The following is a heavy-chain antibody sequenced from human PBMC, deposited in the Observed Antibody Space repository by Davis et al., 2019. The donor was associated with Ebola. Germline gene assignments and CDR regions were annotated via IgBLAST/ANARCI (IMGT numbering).Heavy chain of an antibody. Sequence: SETLSLTCTVSGYSISSGYYWGWIRQPPGKGLEWIGSIYHSGSTNYNPSLKSRLTISVDTSKNQFSLKLSSVTAADTAVYYCARGALIAAAGTGKDFDYWGQGTLVTVSS. V-gene: IGHV4-38-2*02. J-gene: IGHJ4*02. D-gene: IGHD6-13*01. CDR1: GYSISSGYY. CDR2: IYHSGST. CDR3: ARGALIAAAGTGKDFDY.